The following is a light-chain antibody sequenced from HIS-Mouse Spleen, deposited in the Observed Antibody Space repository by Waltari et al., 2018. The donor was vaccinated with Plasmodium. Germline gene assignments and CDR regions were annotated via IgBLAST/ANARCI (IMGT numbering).Light chain of an antibody. CDR3: QESYSTLT. CDR2: AAS. V-gene: IGKV1-39*01. CDR1: QSISNY. J-gene: IGKJ1*01. Sequence: DIQMTQSPSSLSASVGDRVTITCRASQSISNYLNWYQQKPGKAPKFMIYAASTLQSRVKSRFSNSESGTNFTLTISSLQPKDFATYYSQESYSTLTFDQGTKVEIK.